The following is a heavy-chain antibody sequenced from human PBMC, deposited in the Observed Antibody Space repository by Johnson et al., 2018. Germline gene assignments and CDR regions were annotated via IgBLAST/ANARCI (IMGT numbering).Heavy chain of an antibody. V-gene: IGHV3-13*01. CDR3: TKEGGYGDFEI. J-gene: IGHJ3*02. CDR1: GFTFSSYD. Sequence: EVQLVETGGGLVQXGGSLRLSCAASGFTFSSYDMHWVRQATGKGLEWVSAIGTAGDTYYPGSVKGRFTISRENAKNSLYLQMNSLRAGDTAVYYCTKEGGYGDFEIWGQGTMVTVSS. D-gene: IGHD4-17*01. CDR2: IGTAGDT.